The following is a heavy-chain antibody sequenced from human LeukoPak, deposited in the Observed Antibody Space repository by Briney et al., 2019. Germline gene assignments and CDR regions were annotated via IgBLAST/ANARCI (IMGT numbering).Heavy chain of an antibody. CDR1: GFTFSSYA. D-gene: IGHD6-19*01. CDR2: INDSGGRI. J-gene: IGHJ4*02. CDR3: STMQGIAVAARSYYFDF. Sequence: PGGSLSLSCAASGFTFSSYAMRWLRQAPGKALEGFAAINDSGGRIYYADSVKGRFTIYRDNYKNALYLQTDSLRADDTAVYYCSTMQGIAVAARSYYFDFWGQGTLVTVSS. V-gene: IGHV3-23*01.